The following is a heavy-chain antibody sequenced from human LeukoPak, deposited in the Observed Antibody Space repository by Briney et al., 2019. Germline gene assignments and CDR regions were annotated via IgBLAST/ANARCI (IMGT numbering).Heavy chain of an antibody. CDR3: ARGVFFLSKGMDV. CDR1: GGSVSSANYY. V-gene: IGHV4-61*02. D-gene: IGHD2/OR15-2a*01. Sequence: PSETLSLTCTVSGGSVSSANYYWSWIRQPAGKGLEWIGRIYTSGSTNYNPSFKSRVIISADTSKNQFSLKLYSVTAADTAVYYCARGVFFLSKGMDVWGQGTTVTVSS. J-gene: IGHJ6*02. CDR2: IYTSGST.